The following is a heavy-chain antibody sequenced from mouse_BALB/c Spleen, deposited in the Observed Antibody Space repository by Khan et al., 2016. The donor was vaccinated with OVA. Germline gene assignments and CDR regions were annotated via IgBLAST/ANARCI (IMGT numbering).Heavy chain of an antibody. D-gene: IGHD1-1*01. V-gene: IGHV3-8*02. Sequence: EVKLLESGPSLVKPSQTLSLTCSVTGDSITSGFWNWIRKFPGNKFEYMGYVTYSGNTHYNPSLKSRISITRDTSKSQYYLQLNSVTTEDTATYFCARSYGSWAMDYWGQGTSVTVSS. J-gene: IGHJ4*01. CDR2: VTYSGNT. CDR1: GDSITSGF. CDR3: ARSYGSWAMDY.